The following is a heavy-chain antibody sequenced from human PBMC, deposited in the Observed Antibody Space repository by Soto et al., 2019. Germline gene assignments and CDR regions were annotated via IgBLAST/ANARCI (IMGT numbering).Heavy chain of an antibody. D-gene: IGHD6-19*01. CDR3: ARDDRLWVSVAGQDYYYYAIDV. CDR2: INSDGSST. V-gene: IGHV3-74*01. Sequence: EVQLVESGGGVVQPGGSLRLSCAASGFTFSSYWMHWVRQAPGKGLVWVSRINSDGSSTSYADSVKGRFTISRDNAKNTLNLKMNSLRSEDTAVYYCARDDRLWVSVAGQDYYYYAIDVWGQGTMVTVSS. CDR1: GFTFSSYW. J-gene: IGHJ6*02.